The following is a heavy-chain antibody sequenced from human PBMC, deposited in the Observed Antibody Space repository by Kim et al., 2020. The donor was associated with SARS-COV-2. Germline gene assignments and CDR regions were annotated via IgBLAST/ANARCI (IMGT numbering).Heavy chain of an antibody. CDR1: GGSISSSSYY. CDR2: IYYSGST. CDR3: ARDGAMTRGVVDY. D-gene: IGHD3-10*01. Sequence: SETLSLTCTVSGGSISSSSYYWGWIRQPPGKGLEWIGSIYYSGSTFYSPSLKSRVTISLATSKNQFSLKLMFVTAADPAAFYCARDGAMTRGVVDYSGQG. V-gene: IGHV4-39*02. J-gene: IGHJ4*02.